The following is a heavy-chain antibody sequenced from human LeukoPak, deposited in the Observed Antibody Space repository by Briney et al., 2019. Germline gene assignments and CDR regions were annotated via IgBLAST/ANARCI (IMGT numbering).Heavy chain of an antibody. V-gene: IGHV3-23*01. CDR2: ISGSGGST. Sequence: PGGSLGLSFQASELTFTAFPMTWFPKPPGKGLKGVSPISGSGGSTYYADSVKGRFTISRDNSKNTLYLQMNSLRAEDTAVYYCAKDHSSWYDYFDYWGQGTLVTVSS. D-gene: IGHD6-13*01. J-gene: IGHJ4*02. CDR3: AKDHSSWYDYFDY. CDR1: ELTFTAFP.